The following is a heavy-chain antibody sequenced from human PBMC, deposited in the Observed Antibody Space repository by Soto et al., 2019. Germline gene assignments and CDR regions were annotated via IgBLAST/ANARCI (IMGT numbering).Heavy chain of an antibody. V-gene: IGHV4-39*01. D-gene: IGHD2-15*01. J-gene: IGHJ6*02. CDR1: GGSISSSSYY. CDR3: ARLVVVAATHPYGDYFHYGMDV. Sequence: QLQLQESGPGLVKPSETLSLTCTVSGGSISSSSYYWGWIRQPPGKGLEWIGSIYYSGSTYYNPSLKSRVTISVDTSKNQFSLKLSSVTAADTAVYYCARLVVVAATHPYGDYFHYGMDVWGQGTTVTVSS. CDR2: IYYSGST.